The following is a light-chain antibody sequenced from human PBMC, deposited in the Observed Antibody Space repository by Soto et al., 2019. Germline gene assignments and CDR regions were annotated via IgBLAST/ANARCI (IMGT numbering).Light chain of an antibody. CDR2: SNN. J-gene: IGLJ1*01. CDR1: SSNIGSNT. Sequence: QSVLTQPPSASGTPGQRVTISCSGSSSNIGSNTVNWYQQLPGTAPKLLIYSNNQRPSVVPDRFSGSKSGTSASLAISGLQSEDEADYYCAAWDDSLNGPYVFGTGTKVTVL. V-gene: IGLV1-44*01. CDR3: AAWDDSLNGPYV.